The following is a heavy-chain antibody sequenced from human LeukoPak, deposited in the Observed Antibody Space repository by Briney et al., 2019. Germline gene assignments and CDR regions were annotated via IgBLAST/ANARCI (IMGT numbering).Heavy chain of an antibody. Sequence: PGGSQRLSCAVSGLIVGSDCVSWVRQPPGKGLEWISYISTGGDTMYYADSVKGRFTISRDNARKSLYLQMNSLRGDDTAVYYCARGPPLFDPWGQGTLVTVSS. CDR3: ARGPPLFDP. V-gene: IGHV3-48*01. CDR1: GLIVGSDC. CDR2: ISTGGDTM. J-gene: IGHJ5*02.